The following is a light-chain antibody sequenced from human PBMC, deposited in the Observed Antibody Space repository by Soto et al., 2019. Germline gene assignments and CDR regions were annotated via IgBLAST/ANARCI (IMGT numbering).Light chain of an antibody. Sequence: EIVLKQSPGTLSVSPGERATLSCRASQSVMGSYLAWYQQKPGQAPRLLIFHASTRATGIPDRFSGSGSGKDFTLTVSRLEPEDSAVYYCHQYGSSPFTFGQGTKVDIK. V-gene: IGKV3-20*01. CDR2: HAS. CDR3: HQYGSSPFT. CDR1: QSVMGSY. J-gene: IGKJ3*01.